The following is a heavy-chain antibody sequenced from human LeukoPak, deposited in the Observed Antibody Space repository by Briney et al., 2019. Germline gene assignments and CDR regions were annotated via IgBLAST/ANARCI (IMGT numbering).Heavy chain of an antibody. D-gene: IGHD6-13*01. Sequence: VISYDGSNKYYAASVKGRFTISRDNSKNTLYLQMNSLRAEDTAVYYCAKDLGSAAGTGYWGQGTLVTVSS. CDR3: AKDLGSAAGTGY. CDR2: ISYDGSNK. J-gene: IGHJ4*02. V-gene: IGHV3-30*18.